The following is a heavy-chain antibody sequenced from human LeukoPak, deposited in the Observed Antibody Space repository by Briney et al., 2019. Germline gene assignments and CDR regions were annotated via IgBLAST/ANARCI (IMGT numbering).Heavy chain of an antibody. J-gene: IGHJ5*02. CDR1: GGSISSGGYC. Sequence: SETLSLTCTVSGGSISSGGYCWSWIRQPPGKGLEWIGEINHSGSTNYNPSLKSRVTISVDTSKNQFSLKLSSVTAADTAVYYCARGRKLSYYGSGSYQGNWFDPWGQGTLVTVSS. V-gene: IGHV4-39*07. D-gene: IGHD3-10*01. CDR2: INHSGST. CDR3: ARGRKLSYYGSGSYQGNWFDP.